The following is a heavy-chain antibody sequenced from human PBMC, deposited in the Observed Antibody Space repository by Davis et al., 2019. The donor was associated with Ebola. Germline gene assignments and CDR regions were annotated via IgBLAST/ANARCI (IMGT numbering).Heavy chain of an antibody. V-gene: IGHV2-70*12. CDR3: AHRQIAVAGKGFDY. D-gene: IGHD6-19*01. CDR2: IDWDDDK. J-gene: IGHJ4*02. CDR1: GFSLSSTGMC. Sequence: SGPTLVKPTQTLTLTCTFSGFSLSSTGMCVSWIRQPPGKALEWLARIDWDDDKYYSTPLKTRLTISKDTSKNQVVLTMTNMDPVDTATYYCAHRQIAVAGKGFDYWGQGTLVTVSS.